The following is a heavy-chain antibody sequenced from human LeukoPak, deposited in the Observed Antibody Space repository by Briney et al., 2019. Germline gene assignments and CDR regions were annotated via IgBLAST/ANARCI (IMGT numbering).Heavy chain of an antibody. CDR1: GFTFSDYY. CDR3: ARDLAGVEMSTISGFLDY. D-gene: IGHD5-24*01. J-gene: IGHJ4*02. Sequence: GGSLRLSCAASGFTFSDYYMSWIRQAPGKGLEWISYISSSGSTIYYADSVKGRFTISRDNAKNSLYLQMNSLRAEDTAVYYCARDLAGVEMSTISGFLDYWGQGTLVTVSS. V-gene: IGHV3-11*01. CDR2: ISSSGSTI.